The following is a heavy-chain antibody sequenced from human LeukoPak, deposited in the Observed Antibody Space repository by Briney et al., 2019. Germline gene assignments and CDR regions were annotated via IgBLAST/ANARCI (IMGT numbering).Heavy chain of an antibody. CDR2: ISGDGSGT. D-gene: IGHD3-10*01. CDR3: ASLLTPYHGSGGGGMDV. V-gene: IGHV3-74*01. J-gene: IGHJ6*02. Sequence: GGSLRLSCAASGFTFSTHWMYWVRQAPGKELVWVSRISGDGSGTSYADSVKGRFTISRDNAKDTLYLQMTSLRVEDTAVYPCASLLTPYHGSGGGGMDVWGQGTTVTVSS. CDR1: GFTFSTHW.